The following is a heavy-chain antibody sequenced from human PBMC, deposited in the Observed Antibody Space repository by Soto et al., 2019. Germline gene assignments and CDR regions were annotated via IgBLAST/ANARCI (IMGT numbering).Heavy chain of an antibody. CDR1: GYTFTSYA. CDR2: INAGNGNT. J-gene: IGHJ6*02. CDR3: AGPYYDRNYYYGMDV. D-gene: IGHD3-10*02. V-gene: IGHV1-3*01. Sequence: ASVKVSCKASGYTFTSYAMHWVRQAPGQRLEWMGWINAGNGNTKYSQKFQGRVTITRDTSASTAYMELSSLRSEDTAVYYCAGPYYDRNYYYGMDVGGQGTTVTVSS.